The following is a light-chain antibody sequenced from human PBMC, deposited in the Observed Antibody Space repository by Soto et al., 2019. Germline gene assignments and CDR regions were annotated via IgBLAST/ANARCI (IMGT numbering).Light chain of an antibody. CDR3: NSYTSGTTLV. Sequence: QSALTQPAPVSGSPGQSITISCTGTSSDVGGYNYVSWYQQHPGKAPKLMIYDVSNRPSGVSNRFSGSKSGNTASLTISGLQAEDEADYYCNSYTSGTTLVFGTGTKLTVL. V-gene: IGLV2-14*03. CDR2: DVS. CDR1: SSDVGGYNY. J-gene: IGLJ1*01.